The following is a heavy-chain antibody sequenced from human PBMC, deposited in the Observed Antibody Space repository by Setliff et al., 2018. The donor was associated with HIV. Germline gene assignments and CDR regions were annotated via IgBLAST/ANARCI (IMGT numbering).Heavy chain of an antibody. V-gene: IGHV3-23*01. D-gene: IGHD5-18*01. CDR3: AGGWSEDTSVVQVEYFHY. J-gene: IGHJ1*01. Sequence: PGGSLRLSCAASGFTFSSFAMTWVRQAPGKGLEWVTTIRGYDEATHYTDSVKGRFTISRDISRNTLYLQMNSLRVEDTAMYFCAGGWSEDTSVVQVEYFHYWGPGTLVTVSS. CDR1: GFTFSSFA. CDR2: IRGYDEAT.